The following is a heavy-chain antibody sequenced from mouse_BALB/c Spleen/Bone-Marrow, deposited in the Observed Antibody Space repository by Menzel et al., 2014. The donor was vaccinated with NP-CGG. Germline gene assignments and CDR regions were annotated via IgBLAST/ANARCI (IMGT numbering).Heavy chain of an antibody. Sequence: VKLVESGPGLVQPSQSLSITCTVSGFSLTGNDVHWVRQSPGKGLEWLGVIWRGGSTAYNAAFMSRLTITKDNSKNQVFFKMNSLQGDDTAMYYCAKGGITTVWYFDVWGAGTTVTVSS. CDR3: AKGGITTVWYFDV. CDR2: IWRGGST. V-gene: IGHV2-5*01. D-gene: IGHD1-1*01. CDR1: GFSLTGND. J-gene: IGHJ1*01.